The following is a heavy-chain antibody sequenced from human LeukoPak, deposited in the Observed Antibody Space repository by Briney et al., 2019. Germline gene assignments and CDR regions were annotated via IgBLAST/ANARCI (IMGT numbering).Heavy chain of an antibody. V-gene: IGHV3-11*04. J-gene: IGHJ4*02. D-gene: IGHD2/OR15-2a*01. CDR2: ISSSGSTI. CDR1: GFTSSDYY. Sequence: GGSLRLSCAASGFTSSDYYMSWIRQAPGKGLEWVSYISSSGSTIYYADSVRGRFTISRDNAKNSLYLQMNSLRAEDTTVYYCVRDNPRCCGVIPSNIDDYWGQGTLVTVSS. CDR3: VRDNPRCCGVIPSNIDDY.